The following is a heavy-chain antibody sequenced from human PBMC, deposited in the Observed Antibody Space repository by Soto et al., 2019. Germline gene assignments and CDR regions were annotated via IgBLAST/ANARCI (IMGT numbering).Heavy chain of an antibody. Sequence: ASVKVSCKASGYTVTGYYMHWVRQAPGQGLEWMGWINPNSGGTNYAQKFQGRVTMTRDTSISTAYMELSRLRSDDTAVYYCARTNYDFWSGYRDPEYYFDYWGKGPLVTVSS. J-gene: IGHJ4*02. CDR3: ARTNYDFWSGYRDPEYYFDY. CDR2: INPNSGGT. D-gene: IGHD3-3*01. CDR1: GYTVTGYY. V-gene: IGHV1-2*02.